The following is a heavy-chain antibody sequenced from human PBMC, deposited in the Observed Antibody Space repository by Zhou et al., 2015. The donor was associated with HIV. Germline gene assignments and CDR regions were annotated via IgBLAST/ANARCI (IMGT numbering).Heavy chain of an antibody. D-gene: IGHD3-16*02. J-gene: IGHJ4*02. Sequence: QVQLVESGGGLVKPGGSLRLSCAASGFTFSDYYMSWIRQAPGKGLEWLAYISGSGDTIYYADSMKGRLSISRDDAKNSVYLQMNSLRVEDTALYYCARGYDYVWRNYRPCDYWGQGTQVTVSS. CDR1: GFTFSDYY. CDR3: ARGYDYVWRNYRPCDY. V-gene: IGHV3-11*01. CDR2: ISGSGDTI.